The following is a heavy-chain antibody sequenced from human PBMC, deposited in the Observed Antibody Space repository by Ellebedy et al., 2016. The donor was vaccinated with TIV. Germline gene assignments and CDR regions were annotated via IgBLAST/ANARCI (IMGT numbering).Heavy chain of an antibody. Sequence: ASVKVSCKASGFTFTSSAVQWVRQARGQRLEWIGWIVVGSGNTNYAQKFQERVTITRDMSTSTAYMELSSLRSEDTAVDYCAAEYSSSSQGDDAFDIWGQGTMVTVSS. J-gene: IGHJ3*02. CDR1: GFTFTSSA. CDR2: IVVGSGNT. D-gene: IGHD6-6*01. V-gene: IGHV1-58*01. CDR3: AAEYSSSSQGDDAFDI.